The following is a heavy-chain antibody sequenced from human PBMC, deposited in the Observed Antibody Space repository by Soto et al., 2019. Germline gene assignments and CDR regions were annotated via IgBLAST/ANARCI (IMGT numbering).Heavy chain of an antibody. D-gene: IGHD6-13*01. Sequence: PSETLSLTCAVYGGSFSGYYWSWIRQPPGKGLEWIGEINHSGSTNYNPSLKSRVTISVDTSKNQFSLKLSSVTAADTAVYYCARSGPRYSSSWHNTNNWFDPWGQGTLVTVSS. CDR1: GGSFSGYY. CDR2: INHSGST. V-gene: IGHV4-34*01. CDR3: ARSGPRYSSSWHNTNNWFDP. J-gene: IGHJ5*02.